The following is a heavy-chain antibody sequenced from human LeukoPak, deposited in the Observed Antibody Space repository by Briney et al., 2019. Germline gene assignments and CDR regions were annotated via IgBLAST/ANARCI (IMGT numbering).Heavy chain of an antibody. V-gene: IGHV4-61*05. J-gene: IGHJ4*02. CDR1: GGSISSSSYF. CDR3: ASGKVVTPFDY. D-gene: IGHD4-23*01. CDR2: IYYSGST. Sequence: SETLSLTCTVSGGSISSSSYFWGWIRQPPGKGLEWIGYIYYSGSTNYNPSLKSRVTISVDTSKNQLSLKLSSVTAADTAVYYCASGKVVTPFDYWGQGTLVTVSS.